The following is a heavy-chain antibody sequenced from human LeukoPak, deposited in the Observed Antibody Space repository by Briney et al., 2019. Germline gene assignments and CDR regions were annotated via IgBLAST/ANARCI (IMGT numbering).Heavy chain of an antibody. CDR3: ARPYYGSGSYYYQAFDI. CDR2: IKQDGSEK. CDR1: GFTFSSYW. J-gene: IGHJ3*02. V-gene: IGHV3-7*01. D-gene: IGHD3-10*01. Sequence: EGSLRLSCAASGFTFSSYWMSWVRQAPGKGLEWVANIKQDGSEKYYVDSVKGRFTISRDNAKNSLYLQMNSLRAEDTAVYYCARPYYGSGSYYYQAFDIWGQGTMVTVSS.